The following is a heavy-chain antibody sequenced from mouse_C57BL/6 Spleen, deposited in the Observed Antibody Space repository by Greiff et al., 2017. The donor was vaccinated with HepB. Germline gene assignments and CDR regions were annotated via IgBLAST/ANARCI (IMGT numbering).Heavy chain of an antibody. CDR2: LNPSTGGT. D-gene: IGHD1-1*01. CDR3: ARKNYGSSLDY. Sequence: EVQLQQSGPELVKPGASVKISCKASGYSFTGYYMNWEKQSPEKSLEWIGELNPSTGGTTYNQKFKAKATLTVDKSSSTAYMQLKSLTSEDSAVYYCARKNYGSSLDYWGQGTTLTVSS. J-gene: IGHJ2*01. CDR1: GYSFTGYY. V-gene: IGHV1-42*01.